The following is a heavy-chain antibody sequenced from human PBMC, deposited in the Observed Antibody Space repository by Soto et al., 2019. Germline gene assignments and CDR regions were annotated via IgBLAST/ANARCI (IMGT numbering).Heavy chain of an antibody. D-gene: IGHD1-1*01. J-gene: IGHJ5*02. Sequence: KPSETLSLTCSVSGGSISSYYWSWIRQPPGKGLEWIGYIYESGTTTYNPPLKSRLTISIDTSRNQFSLRLSSVTAADTAVYYCAREVQYWFDPWGQGALVTVSS. CDR2: IYESGTT. CDR3: AREVQYWFDP. CDR1: GGSISSYY. V-gene: IGHV4-59*01.